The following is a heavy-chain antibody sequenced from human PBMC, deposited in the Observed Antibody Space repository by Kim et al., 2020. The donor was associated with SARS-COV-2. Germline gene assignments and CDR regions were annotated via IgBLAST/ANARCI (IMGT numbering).Heavy chain of an antibody. CDR3: AKSFSGSYFGYDY. V-gene: IGHV3-30*18. CDR1: GITFNTYG. D-gene: IGHD1-26*01. CDR2: ISYDGSNK. Sequence: GGSLRLSCAAYGITFNTYGMHWVRQAPGKGLEWVAVISYDGSNKYYADSVKGRFTISRDNSKNTLYLQMNSLRIEDTAVYYCAKSFSGSYFGYDYWGQGTLVTVSS. J-gene: IGHJ4*02.